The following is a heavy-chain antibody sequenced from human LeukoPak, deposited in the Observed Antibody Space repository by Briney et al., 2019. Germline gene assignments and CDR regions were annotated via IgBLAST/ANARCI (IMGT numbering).Heavy chain of an antibody. J-gene: IGHJ5*02. CDR2: IYHIGST. CDR3: ARGSWAAAGTRISNWFDP. V-gene: IGHV4-4*02. Sequence: SGTLSLTCAVSGGSISSNNWWSWVRQPPGKALEWIGEIYHIGSTNYNPSLKSRVTISVDKSKNQFSLKLSSVTAADTAVYYCARGSWAAAGTRISNWFDPWGQGTLVTVSS. D-gene: IGHD6-13*01. CDR1: GGSISSNNW.